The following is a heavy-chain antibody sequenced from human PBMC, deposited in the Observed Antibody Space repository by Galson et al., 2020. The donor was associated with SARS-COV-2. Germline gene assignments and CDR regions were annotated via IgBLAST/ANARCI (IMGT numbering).Heavy chain of an antibody. CDR2: VKQDGNEK. Sequence: GGSLRLPCAASGFTFNDFYMGWVRQAPARGLEWVANVKQDGNEKYYVDSVKGRFTISRDNAKNSLYLQINSLRAEDTAVYYCARAGYGVANWGQGTLVTVSS. CDR3: ARAGYGVAN. J-gene: IGHJ4*02. V-gene: IGHV3-7*01. D-gene: IGHD4-17*01. CDR1: GFTFNDFY.